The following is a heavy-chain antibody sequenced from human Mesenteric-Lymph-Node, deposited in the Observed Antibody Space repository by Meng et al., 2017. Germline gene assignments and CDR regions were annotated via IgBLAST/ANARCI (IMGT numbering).Heavy chain of an antibody. D-gene: IGHD5-12*01. Sequence: SVKVSCKASGGTFSSYAISWVRQAPGQGLEWMGGIIPIFGTANYAQKFQGRVTITADESTSTAYMELSSLRSEDTAVYYCASGRGYSGYEGYYYYSGMDVWGQGTTVTVSS. CDR2: IIPIFGTA. CDR1: GGTFSSYA. J-gene: IGHJ6*02. CDR3: ASGRGYSGYEGYYYYSGMDV. V-gene: IGHV1-69*13.